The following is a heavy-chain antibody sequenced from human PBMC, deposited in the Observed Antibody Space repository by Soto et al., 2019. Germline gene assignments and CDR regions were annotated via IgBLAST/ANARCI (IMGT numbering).Heavy chain of an antibody. CDR1: GYIFTAYS. J-gene: IGHJ4*02. CDR3: ARVGKPMVIGNYFDY. D-gene: IGHD3-10*01. Sequence: QVQLVQSGAEVKKPGASVKVSCKASGYIFTAYSMHWVRQAPGQGLEWMGVVNPSGGSTNYAQRFQGRITMTRDTFTSTVYMDLKFLTSEDTAVYYCARVGKPMVIGNYFDYWGQGTLVTVSS. CDR2: VNPSGGST. V-gene: IGHV1-46*01.